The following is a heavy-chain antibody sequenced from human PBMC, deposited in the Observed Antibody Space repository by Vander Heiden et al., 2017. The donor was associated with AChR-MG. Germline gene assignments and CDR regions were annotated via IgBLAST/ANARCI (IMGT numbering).Heavy chain of an antibody. D-gene: IGHD3-10*01. Sequence: QVQLQESGPGLVKPSETLSLTCTVSGGSISSYYWSWTRQPPGKGLEWIGYIYYSGSTNYNPSLKSRVTISVDTSKNQFSLKLSSVTAADTAVYYCARDHPQGVRPYYYMDVWCKGTTVTVSS. V-gene: IGHV4-59*01. J-gene: IGHJ6*03. CDR2: IYYSGST. CDR1: GGSISSYY. CDR3: ARDHPQGVRPYYYMDV.